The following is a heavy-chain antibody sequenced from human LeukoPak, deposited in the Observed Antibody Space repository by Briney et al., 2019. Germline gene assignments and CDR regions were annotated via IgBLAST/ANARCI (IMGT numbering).Heavy chain of an antibody. CDR1: GFTFSSYG. V-gene: IGHV3-30*02. Sequence: PGGSLRLSCAASGFTFSSYGMHWVRQAPGKGLEWVAFIRYDGSNKYYADSVKGRFTISRDNSKNTLYLQMNSLRAEDTAVYYCAKGRSGSYLTLDYWGQGTLVTVSS. D-gene: IGHD1-26*01. CDR3: AKGRSGSYLTLDY. CDR2: IRYDGSNK. J-gene: IGHJ4*02.